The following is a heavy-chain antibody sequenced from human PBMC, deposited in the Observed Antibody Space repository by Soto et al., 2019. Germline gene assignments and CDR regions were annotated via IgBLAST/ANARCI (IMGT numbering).Heavy chain of an antibody. J-gene: IGHJ6*02. D-gene: IGHD2-2*01. CDR3: ARVPAANSNYYYYGMDV. CDR2: IWYDGSNK. CDR1: GFTFSSYG. Sequence: LRLSCAASGFTFSSYGMHWVRQAPGKGLEWVAIIWYDGSNKYYADSVKGRFSISRDNSKNTLYLQMNSLRAEDTAVYYCARVPAANSNYYYYGMDVWGQGTTVTVSS. V-gene: IGHV3-33*01.